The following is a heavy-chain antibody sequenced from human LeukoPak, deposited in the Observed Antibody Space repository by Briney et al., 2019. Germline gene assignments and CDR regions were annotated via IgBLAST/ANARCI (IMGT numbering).Heavy chain of an antibody. D-gene: IGHD6-13*01. CDR2: IWYDGSNK. CDR1: GFTFSSYG. Sequence: PGGSLRLSCAASGFTFSSYGMHWVRQAPGKGLEWVAVIWYDGSNKYYADPVKGRFTISRDNSKNTLYLQMNSLRAEDTAVYYCAKDRIAAAGIFDYWGQGTLVTVSS. J-gene: IGHJ4*02. V-gene: IGHV3-33*06. CDR3: AKDRIAAAGIFDY.